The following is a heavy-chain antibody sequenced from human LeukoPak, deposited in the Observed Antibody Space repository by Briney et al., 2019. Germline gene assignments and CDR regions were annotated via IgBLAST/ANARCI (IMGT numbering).Heavy chain of an antibody. D-gene: IGHD3-22*01. V-gene: IGHV1-8*03. Sequence: ASVTVSCKASGYTFTSYDINWVRQAAGQGLEWMGWMNPNSGNTDYAQKVQGRVTITRNTSISTAYMELSSLRSEDTAVYYCARGPPSQRYYYDSSGYYLNYWGQGTLVTVSS. J-gene: IGHJ4*02. CDR2: MNPNSGNT. CDR3: ARGPPSQRYYYDSSGYYLNY. CDR1: GYTFTSYD.